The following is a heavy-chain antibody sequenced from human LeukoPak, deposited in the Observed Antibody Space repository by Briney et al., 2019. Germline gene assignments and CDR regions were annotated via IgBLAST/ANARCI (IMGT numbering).Heavy chain of an antibody. CDR1: GFTFSSYA. V-gene: IGHV3-64D*06. CDR2: ISSNGGST. Sequence: PGGSLRLSCSASGFTFSSYAMHWVRQAPGKGLEYVSAISSNGGSTYYADSVRGRFTISRDNSKNTLYLQMSSLRAEDTAVYYCVKDYCGSGSYSWFDPWGQGTLVTVSS. CDR3: VKDYCGSGSYSWFDP. J-gene: IGHJ5*02. D-gene: IGHD3-10*01.